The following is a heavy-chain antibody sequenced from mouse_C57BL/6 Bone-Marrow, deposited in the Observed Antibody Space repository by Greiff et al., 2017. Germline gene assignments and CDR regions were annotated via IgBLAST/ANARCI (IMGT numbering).Heavy chain of an antibody. D-gene: IGHD2-2*01. V-gene: IGHV1-53*01. Sequence: QVQLQQPGTELVKPGASVKLSCKASGYTFTSYWMHWVKQRPGQGLEWIGNLNPRNGGTNSNEKFKSKATLTVDKSSSTAYRQLSSLTSEDSAVYYCARSHYGDDPSWFAYWGQGTLVTVSA. CDR2: LNPRNGGT. CDR1: GYTFTSYW. J-gene: IGHJ3*01. CDR3: ARSHYGDDPSWFAY.